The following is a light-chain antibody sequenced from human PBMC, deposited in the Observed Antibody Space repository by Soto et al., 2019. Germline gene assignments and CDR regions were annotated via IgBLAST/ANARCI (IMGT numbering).Light chain of an antibody. CDR1: QSVSSY. Sequence: EIVLTQSPATLSLSPGERATLSCRASQSVSSYLAWYQQKPGQAPRLLIYDASNRATGIPARFSGSGSGTDFTLTISSLESEDFAVYYCQQRSNSPSFGGGTKVEIK. J-gene: IGKJ4*01. CDR2: DAS. CDR3: QQRSNSPS. V-gene: IGKV3-11*01.